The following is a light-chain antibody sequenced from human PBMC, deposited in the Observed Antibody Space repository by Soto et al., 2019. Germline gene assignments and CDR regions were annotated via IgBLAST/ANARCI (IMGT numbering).Light chain of an antibody. V-gene: IGLV6-57*02. CDR2: EDN. CDR3: QSYDSRNRVL. J-gene: IGLJ2*01. CDR1: SGSIANNY. Sequence: NFMLTQPHSVSESPGKTVTISCTGSSGSIANNYVQWYQQRPGSAPTTVIYEDNLRPSGVPDRFSGSIDSSSNSASLTISGLKTEDEADYYCQSYDSRNRVLFGGGTKLTVL.